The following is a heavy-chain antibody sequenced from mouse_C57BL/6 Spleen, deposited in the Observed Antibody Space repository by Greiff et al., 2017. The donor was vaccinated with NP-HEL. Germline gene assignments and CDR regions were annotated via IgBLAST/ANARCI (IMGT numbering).Heavy chain of an antibody. Sequence: VQLQQPGAELVRPGTSVKLSCKASGYTFTSYWMHWVKQRPGQGLEWIGVIDPSDSYTNYNQKFKGKATLTVDTSSSTAYMQLSSLTSEDSAVYYCARAGNYGSSYGWFADWGQGTLVTVSA. V-gene: IGHV1-59*01. J-gene: IGHJ3*01. CDR2: IDPSDSYT. D-gene: IGHD1-1*01. CDR1: GYTFTSYW. CDR3: ARAGNYGSSYGWFAD.